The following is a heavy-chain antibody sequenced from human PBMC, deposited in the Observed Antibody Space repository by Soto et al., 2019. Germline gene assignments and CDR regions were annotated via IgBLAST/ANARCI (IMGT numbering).Heavy chain of an antibody. CDR2: IYYSGST. CDR1: GGSISSSSYY. Sequence: SETLSLTCTVSGGSISSSSYYWGWIPQPPGKGLEWIGSIYYSGSTYYNPSLKSRVTISVDTSKNQFSLKLSSVTAADTAVYYCASLKLGYSTFDPWGQGTLVTVSS. D-gene: IGHD5-18*01. CDR3: ASLKLGYSTFDP. V-gene: IGHV4-39*07. J-gene: IGHJ5*02.